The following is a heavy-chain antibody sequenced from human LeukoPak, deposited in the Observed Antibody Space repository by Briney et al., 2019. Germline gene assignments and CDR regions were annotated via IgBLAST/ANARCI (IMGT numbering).Heavy chain of an antibody. CDR2: ISAYNGNT. CDR1: GYTFTSYG. Sequence: ASVKVSCKASGYTFTSYGISWVRQAPGQGPEWMGWISAYNGNTNYAQRLQGRVTMTTDTSTSTAYMELRSLRSDDTSVYYCVREHAVAAYDSWGQGTLVTVYS. V-gene: IGHV1-18*01. J-gene: IGHJ4*02. D-gene: IGHD2-15*01. CDR3: VREHAVAAYDS.